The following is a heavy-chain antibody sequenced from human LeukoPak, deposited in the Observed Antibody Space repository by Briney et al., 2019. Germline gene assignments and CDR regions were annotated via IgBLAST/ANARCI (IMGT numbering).Heavy chain of an antibody. D-gene: IGHD2-15*01. Sequence: GASVKVSCKASGYTFTTYAMNWVRQAPGQGLEWMGWINTNTGNPTYAQGFTGRFVFSLDTSVSTAYLQISSLKAEDTAVYYCARRGWPDYDYYMDVWGKGTKVTVSS. CDR2: INTNTGNP. V-gene: IGHV7-4-1*02. J-gene: IGHJ6*03. CDR1: GYTFTTYA. CDR3: ARRGWPDYDYYMDV.